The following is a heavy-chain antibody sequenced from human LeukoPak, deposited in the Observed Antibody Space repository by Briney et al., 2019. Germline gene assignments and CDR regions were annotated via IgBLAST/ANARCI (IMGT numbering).Heavy chain of an antibody. CDR2: IYYSGST. CDR1: GGSISSNSYY. Sequence: SPSETLSLTCTVSGGSISSNSYYWGWIRQPPGKGLEWIGSIYYSGSTNYNPSLKSRVTISVDTSKNQFSLKLSSVTAADTAVYYCARGGSSSWYSAGVRNWFDPWGQGTLVTVSS. J-gene: IGHJ5*02. D-gene: IGHD6-13*01. CDR3: ARGGSSSWYSAGVRNWFDP. V-gene: IGHV4-39*07.